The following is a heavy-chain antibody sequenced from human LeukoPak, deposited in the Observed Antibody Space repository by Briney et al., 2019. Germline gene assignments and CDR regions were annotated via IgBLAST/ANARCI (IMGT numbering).Heavy chain of an antibody. V-gene: IGHV3-33*01. CDR1: GFTFSSYG. J-gene: IGHJ4*02. CDR2: IWYDGSNK. Sequence: GGSLRLSCAASGFTFSSYGMHWVRQAPGKGLEWVAVIWYDGSNKYYADSVKGRFTISRDNSKNTLYLQMNSLRAEDTAVYYCAGDLRGGHDYGDRTLDYWGQGTLATVSS. D-gene: IGHD4-17*01. CDR3: AGDLRGGHDYGDRTLDY.